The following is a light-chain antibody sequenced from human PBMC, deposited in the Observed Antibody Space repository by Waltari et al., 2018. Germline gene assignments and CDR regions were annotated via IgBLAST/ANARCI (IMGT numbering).Light chain of an antibody. CDR2: WAS. CDR3: QQYYSTPIT. CDR1: QSVLYSSNNNNY. Sequence: DIVMTQSPDSLAVPLGERATINCKSSQSVLYSSNNNNYLAWYQQKPGQPPKLLIYWASTRESGVPDRFSGSGSGTDFTLTISSLQAEDVAVYYCQQYYSTPITFGQGTRLEIK. J-gene: IGKJ5*01. V-gene: IGKV4-1*01.